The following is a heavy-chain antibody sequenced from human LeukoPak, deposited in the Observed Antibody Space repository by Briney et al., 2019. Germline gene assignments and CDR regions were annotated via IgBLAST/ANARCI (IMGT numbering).Heavy chain of an antibody. CDR1: GFTFSSYG. J-gene: IGHJ4*02. Sequence: GGSLRLSCAASGFTFSSYGMHWVRHAPGKGLEWVAFIRYDGSYKYYADSVKGRFTISRDNSKNTLYLQMNSLRAEDTAVYYCAKEAAGYSYVNYFDYWGQGTLVTVSS. CDR3: AKEAAGYSYVNYFDY. V-gene: IGHV3-30*02. D-gene: IGHD5-18*01. CDR2: IRYDGSYK.